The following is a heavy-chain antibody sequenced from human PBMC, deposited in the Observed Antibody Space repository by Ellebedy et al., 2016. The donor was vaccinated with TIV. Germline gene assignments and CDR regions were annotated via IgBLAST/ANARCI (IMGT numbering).Heavy chain of an antibody. Sequence: AASVKVSCKASGGTFSSYSVSWVRQAPGQGLEWMGRITPILAIANYAQKFQGRVTIIADKSTSTAYMELSSLRSEDTAVYYCARARSSGWLHTPDYWGQGTLVIVSS. J-gene: IGHJ4*02. CDR1: GGTFSSYS. V-gene: IGHV1-69*02. CDR3: ARARSSGWLHTPDY. CDR2: ITPILAIA. D-gene: IGHD6-19*01.